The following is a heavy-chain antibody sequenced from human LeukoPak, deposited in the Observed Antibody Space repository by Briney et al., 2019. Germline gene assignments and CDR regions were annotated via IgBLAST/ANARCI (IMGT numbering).Heavy chain of an antibody. Sequence: GGSLRLSCAASGFTFSSYWMSWVRQAPGKGLEWVANIKQDGSEEYYVDSVKGRFTISRDNAKNSLYLQMNSLRAEDTAVYYCAREGCSGGSCYSFWSDPWGQGTLVTVSS. CDR1: GFTFSSYW. J-gene: IGHJ5*02. D-gene: IGHD2-15*01. CDR2: IKQDGSEE. V-gene: IGHV3-7*01. CDR3: AREGCSGGSCYSFWSDP.